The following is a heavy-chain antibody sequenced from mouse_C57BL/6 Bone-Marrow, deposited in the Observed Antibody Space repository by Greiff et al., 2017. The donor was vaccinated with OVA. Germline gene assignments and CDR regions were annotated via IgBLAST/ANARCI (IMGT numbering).Heavy chain of an antibody. CDR3: ARCGHYDGYSWYFDY. V-gene: IGHV1-19*01. CDR1: GYTFTNYY. Sequence: VQLQQSGPVLVKPGASVKMSCKASGYTFTNYYMNWVQQSHGKSLEWIGVINPYDGGTSYNQKFKGQATLTVDTSSSTAYMELSSLTSEDSAVYYCARCGHYDGYSWYFDYWGQGTMVTVSA. J-gene: IGHJ2*01. D-gene: IGHD1-1*02. CDR2: INPYDGGT.